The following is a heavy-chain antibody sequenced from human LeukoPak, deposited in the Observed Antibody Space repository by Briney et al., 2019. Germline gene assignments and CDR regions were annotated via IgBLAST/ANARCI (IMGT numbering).Heavy chain of an antibody. CDR1: GGSISSYY. J-gene: IGHJ4*02. V-gene: IGHV4-59*01. CDR2: IYYSGST. Sequence: SETLSLTCTVSGGSISSYYWSWIRQPPGKGLEWIGYIYYSGSTNYNPSLKGRVTISVDTSKNQFSLKLSSVTAADTAVYYCARVGAHREPTFDYWGQGTLVTVSS. D-gene: IGHD1-14*01. CDR3: ARVGAHREPTFDY.